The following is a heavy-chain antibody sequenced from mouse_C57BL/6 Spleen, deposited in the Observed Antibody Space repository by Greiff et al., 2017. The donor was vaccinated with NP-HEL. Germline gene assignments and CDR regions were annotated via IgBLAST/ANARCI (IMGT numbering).Heavy chain of an antibody. CDR2: IYPGSGNT. CDR1: GYTFTDYY. V-gene: IGHV1-76*01. J-gene: IGHJ4*01. CDR3: AREDYYYGSPYYAMDY. D-gene: IGHD1-1*01. Sequence: QVQLQQSGAELVRPGASVKLSCKASGYTFTDYYINWVKQRPGQGLEWIARIYPGSGNTYYNEKFKGKATLTAEKSSSTAHMQLSSLTSEDSAVYFCAREDYYYGSPYYAMDYWGQGTSVTVSS.